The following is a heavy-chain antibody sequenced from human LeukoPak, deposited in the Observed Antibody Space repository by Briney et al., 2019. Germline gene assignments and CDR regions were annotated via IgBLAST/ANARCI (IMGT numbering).Heavy chain of an antibody. CDR2: IYYSGST. D-gene: IGHD3-22*01. CDR1: GGSISSYY. Sequence: SETLSLTCTVSGGSISSYYWSWIRQPPGKGLEWIGYIYYSGSTNYNPSLKSRVTISVDTSKKQFSLKLSSVTAADTAVYYCARLVTRGYYDSSGRRIDAFDIWGQGTMVTVSS. V-gene: IGHV4-59*01. J-gene: IGHJ3*02. CDR3: ARLVTRGYYDSSGRRIDAFDI.